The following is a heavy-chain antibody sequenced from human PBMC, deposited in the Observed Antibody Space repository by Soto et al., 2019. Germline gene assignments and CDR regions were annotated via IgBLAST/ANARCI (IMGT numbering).Heavy chain of an antibody. Sequence: GESLKISCQGSGYSFTSYWIGWVRQMPGKGLEWMGIIYPGDFDTRYSPSFQGQVTISADKSLGTAYLQWTSVKASDTAVYYCARGFPRDSSSWYYFDYWGQGTLVTVSS. D-gene: IGHD6-13*01. CDR2: IYPGDFDT. CDR1: GYSFTSYW. V-gene: IGHV5-51*01. CDR3: ARGFPRDSSSWYYFDY. J-gene: IGHJ4*02.